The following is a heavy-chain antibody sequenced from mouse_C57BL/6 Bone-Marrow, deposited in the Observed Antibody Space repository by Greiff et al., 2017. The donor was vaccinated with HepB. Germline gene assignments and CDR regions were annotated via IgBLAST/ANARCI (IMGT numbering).Heavy chain of an antibody. CDR3: ARLATVVRYFDV. Sequence: EVQVVESGGGLVQPGGSLKLSCAASGFTFSDYYMYWVRQTPEKRLEWVAYISNGGGSTYYPDTVKGRFTISRDNAKNTLYLQMSRLKSEDTAMYYCARLATVVRYFDVGGTGTTITVSS. V-gene: IGHV5-12*01. CDR2: ISNGGGST. D-gene: IGHD1-1*01. CDR1: GFTFSDYY. J-gene: IGHJ1*03.